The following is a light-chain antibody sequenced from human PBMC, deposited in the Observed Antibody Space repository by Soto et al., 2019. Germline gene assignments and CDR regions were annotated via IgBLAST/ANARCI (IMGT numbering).Light chain of an antibody. V-gene: IGLV1-40*01. J-gene: IGLJ1*01. CDR3: QSYDGSLRGYV. CDR2: GNS. CDR1: SSNIGAGYD. Sequence: QSVLTQPPSVSGVPGQTVTISCTGSSSNIGAGYDVHWYQQLPGTAPKPLIYGNSNRPSGVPDRFSGSKSDTSASLAITRLQGEDEADYYCQSYDGSLRGYVFGTGTKVTVL.